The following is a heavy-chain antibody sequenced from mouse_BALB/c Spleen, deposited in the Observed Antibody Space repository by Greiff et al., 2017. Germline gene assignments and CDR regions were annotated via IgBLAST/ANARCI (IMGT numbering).Heavy chain of an antibody. Sequence: VQLVESGPGLVAPSQSLSITCTVSGFSFTGYGVNWVRQPPGKGLEWLGMIWGDGSAAYNSALKSRLSISKDNSKSQAFLRRNSLQTNDTARYYCARDGDYDGLFAYWGQGTLVTVSA. V-gene: IGHV2-6-7*01. CDR2: IWGDGSA. CDR3: ARDGDYDGLFAY. D-gene: IGHD2-4*01. J-gene: IGHJ3*01. CDR1: GFSFTGYG.